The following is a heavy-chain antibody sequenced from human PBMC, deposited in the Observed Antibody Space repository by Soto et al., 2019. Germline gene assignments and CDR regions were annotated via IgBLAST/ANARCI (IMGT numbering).Heavy chain of an antibody. D-gene: IGHD2-8*01. Sequence: GGSLRLSCAATGFTFSSHGMHWVRQAPGKGLEWVAVITYDGSNKYYGDSVKGRFTISRDNSKNTLHLQMNSLRAEDTAVYYCAKDWEDCTNDVCTNYCDYWGQGTLVTVSS. CDR3: AKDWEDCTNDVCTNYCDY. CDR1: GFTFSSHG. V-gene: IGHV3-30*18. CDR2: ITYDGSNK. J-gene: IGHJ4*02.